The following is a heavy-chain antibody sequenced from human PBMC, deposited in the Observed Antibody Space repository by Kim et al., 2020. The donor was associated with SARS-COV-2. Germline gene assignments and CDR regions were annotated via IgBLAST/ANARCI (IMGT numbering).Heavy chain of an antibody. CDR2: IKQDGSEK. CDR3: ARDSASSHDSDYYYYYGMDG. V-gene: IGHV3-7*03. Sequence: GGSLRLSCAASGFTFSSYWMSWVRQAPGKGLEWVANIKQDGSEKYYVDSVKGRFTISRDNAKNSLYLQMNSLRAEDTAVYYCARDSASSHDSDYYYYYGMDGCGEATTVTVSS. J-gene: IGHJ6*02. CDR1: GFTFSSYW. D-gene: IGHD3-3*01.